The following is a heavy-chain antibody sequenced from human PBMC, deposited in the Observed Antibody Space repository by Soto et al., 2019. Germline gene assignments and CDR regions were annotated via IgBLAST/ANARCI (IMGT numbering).Heavy chain of an antibody. CDR1: GYTFTSYG. Sequence: ASVKVSCKASGYTFTSYGISWVRQAPGQGLEWMGIINPGGGSTRYAQKFQGRVTMTRDTSTSTVYMELSSLRSEDTAMFYCARTQSGYSSSWSFDYWG. CDR3: ARTQSGYSSSWSFDY. J-gene: IGHJ4*01. CDR2: INPGGGST. V-gene: IGHV1-46*01. D-gene: IGHD6-13*01.